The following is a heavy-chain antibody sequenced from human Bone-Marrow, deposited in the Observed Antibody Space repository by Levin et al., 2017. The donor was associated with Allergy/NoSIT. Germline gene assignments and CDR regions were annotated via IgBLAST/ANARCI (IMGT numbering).Heavy chain of an antibody. J-gene: IGHJ4*02. CDR1: GFPLTTSGMS. V-gene: IGHV2-70*01. CDR2: IDWDDDK. Sequence: QTLSLTCSFSGFPLTTSGMSVAWIRQPPGKALEWLALIDWDDDKYYSRSLKTRLTISKDTSRKEVVLTMTNMHAVDTATYFCARMSHRYNTGSSSGYFDSWGPGILVSVSS. CDR3: ARMSHRYNTGSSSGYFDS. D-gene: IGHD3-10*01.